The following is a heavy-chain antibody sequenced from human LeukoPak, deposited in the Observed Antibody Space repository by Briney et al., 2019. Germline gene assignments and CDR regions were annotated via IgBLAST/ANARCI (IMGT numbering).Heavy chain of an antibody. CDR2: IYYSGST. CDR3: ARNSVVGEYIDY. V-gene: IGHV4-39*07. Sequence: SETLSLTCTVSGGSISSSSYYWGWIRQPPGTGLEWIGSIYYSGSTYYNPSLKSRVTISVDTSKNQFSLKLSSVTAADTAVYYCARNSVVGEYIDYWGQGTLVTVSS. D-gene: IGHD2-15*01. J-gene: IGHJ4*02. CDR1: GGSISSSSYY.